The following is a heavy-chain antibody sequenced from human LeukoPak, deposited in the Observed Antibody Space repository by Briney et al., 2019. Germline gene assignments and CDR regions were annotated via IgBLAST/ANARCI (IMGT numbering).Heavy chain of an antibody. CDR3: ARGGEQWLLFDY. CDR2: IIPILGIA. J-gene: IGHJ4*02. Sequence: GASVKVSCKASGGTFSSYAISWVRQAPGQGLEWMGRIIPILGIANYAQKFQGRVTITADKSTSTAYMELSSLRSEDTAVYYCARGGEQWLLFDYWGQGTLVTVSS. CDR1: GGTFSSYA. D-gene: IGHD6-19*01. V-gene: IGHV1-69*04.